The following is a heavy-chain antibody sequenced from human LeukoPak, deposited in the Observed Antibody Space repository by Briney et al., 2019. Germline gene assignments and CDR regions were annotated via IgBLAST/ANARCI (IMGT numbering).Heavy chain of an antibody. J-gene: IGHJ4*02. CDR2: ISGSGDST. D-gene: IGHD3-10*01. CDR1: GFTFRSYG. CDR3: TRFGDYGEY. V-gene: IGHV3-23*01. Sequence: PGGSLRLSCAASGFTFRSYGMTWVRQAPGKGLEWVSAISGSGDSTYYADSVKGRFTISRDNSRNTLYLQMNSLRAGDSALYYCTRFGDYGEYWGQGTLVTVSS.